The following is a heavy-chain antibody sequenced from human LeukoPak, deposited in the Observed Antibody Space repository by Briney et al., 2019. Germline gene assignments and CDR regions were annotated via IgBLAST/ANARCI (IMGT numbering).Heavy chain of an antibody. J-gene: IGHJ3*02. V-gene: IGHV4-59*12. CDR1: GVSISSYY. CDR3: ARDDAYSSSGLHTAFDI. D-gene: IGHD6-13*01. CDR2: IYYSGST. Sequence: SETLSLTCSVSGVSISSYYWSWIRQPPGKGLEWIGSIYYSGSTYSNTSLKSRVTISVDTSKNQFSLKLSSVTAADTAVYYCARDDAYSSSGLHTAFDIWGQGTMVSVSS.